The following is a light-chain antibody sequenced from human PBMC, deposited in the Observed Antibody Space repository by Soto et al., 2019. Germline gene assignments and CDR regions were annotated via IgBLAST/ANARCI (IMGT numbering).Light chain of an antibody. CDR3: QQRSTWPYT. J-gene: IGKJ2*01. V-gene: IGKV3-11*01. CDR1: QSVSSN. Sequence: EIVLTQSPATLSLSPGERASLSCRASQSVSSNLAWYQQKPGQAPRLLISDASNRATGIPARFTGSGSGTDFTLPISSLEPEDFAVYYCQQRSTWPYTFGQGTKLEIK. CDR2: DAS.